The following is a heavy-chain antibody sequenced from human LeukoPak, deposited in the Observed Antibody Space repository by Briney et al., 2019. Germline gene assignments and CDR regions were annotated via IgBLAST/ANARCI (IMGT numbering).Heavy chain of an antibody. CDR2: IYYSGST. CDR3: ARHGRMRRIDP. D-gene: IGHD1-14*01. J-gene: IGHJ5*02. CDR1: GGSISSYY. V-gene: IGHV4-59*08. Sequence: ASETLSLTCTVSGGSISSYYWSWIRQPPGKGLEWIGYIYYSGSTNYNPSFKSRVTISVDTSKNQFSLKLSSVTAADTAVYYCARHGRMRRIDPWGQGTLVTVSS.